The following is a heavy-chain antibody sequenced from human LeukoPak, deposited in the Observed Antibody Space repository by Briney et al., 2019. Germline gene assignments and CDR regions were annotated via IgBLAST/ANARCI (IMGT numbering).Heavy chain of an antibody. CDR3: ARTRDYYDSSGYYYYLFDY. CDR1: GGSISSYY. Sequence: SETLSLTCTVSGGSISSYYWSWIRQPPGKGLEWIGYIYYSGSTNYNPSLKSRVTISVDTSKNQFSLKLSSVTAADTAVYYCARTRDYYDSSGYYYYLFDYWGQGTLVTVSS. J-gene: IGHJ4*02. CDR2: IYYSGST. V-gene: IGHV4-59*01. D-gene: IGHD3-22*01.